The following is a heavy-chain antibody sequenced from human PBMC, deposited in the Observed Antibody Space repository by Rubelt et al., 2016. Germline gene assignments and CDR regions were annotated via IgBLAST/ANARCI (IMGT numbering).Heavy chain of an antibody. CDR1: GFTFSSYW. Sequence: EVQLVESGGGLVKPGGTLRLSCAASGFTFSSYWMHWVRQAPGKGLVWVSRINGDGRSTDYADSVKGRFTISRDNAKNTLYLQMNSRRAEDTATYSCVRGGVDVWGQGTTVTVSS. V-gene: IGHV3-74*02. J-gene: IGHJ6*02. CDR3: VRGGVDV. CDR2: INGDGRST.